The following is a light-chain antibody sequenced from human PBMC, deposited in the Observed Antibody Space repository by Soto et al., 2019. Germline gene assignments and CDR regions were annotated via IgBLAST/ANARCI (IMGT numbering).Light chain of an antibody. CDR1: QSISSW. Sequence: DIQMTQSPSTLSASVGDRVSITCRASQSISSWLAWYQQKPGKAPKLLIYKTSSLESGVPSRFSGSGSGTEFTLTISSLQPDDFATYYCQQRATFGQVTKVEI. CDR3: QQRAT. CDR2: KTS. V-gene: IGKV1-5*03. J-gene: IGKJ1*01.